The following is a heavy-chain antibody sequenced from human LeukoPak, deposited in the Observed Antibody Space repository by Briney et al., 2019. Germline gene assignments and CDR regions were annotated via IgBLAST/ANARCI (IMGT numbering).Heavy chain of an antibody. D-gene: IGHD1-7*01. CDR3: AKVRELQSYYYYMDV. V-gene: IGHV3-23*01. Sequence: PGGSLRLSCAASGFTFSSYAMSWVRQAPGKGLEWVSAISGSGGSTYYADSVKGRFTISRDNSKNTLYLQMNSLRAEDTAVYYCAKVRELQSYYYYMDVWGKGTTVTVSS. J-gene: IGHJ6*03. CDR1: GFTFSSYA. CDR2: ISGSGGST.